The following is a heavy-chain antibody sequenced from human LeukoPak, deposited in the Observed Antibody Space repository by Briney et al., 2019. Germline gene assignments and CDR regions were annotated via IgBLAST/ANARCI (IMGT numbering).Heavy chain of an antibody. CDR2: IYYSGST. D-gene: IGHD3-10*01. J-gene: IGHJ4*02. Sequence: SETLSLTCTVSGGSISSGDYYWSWIRQPPGKGLEWIGYIYYSGSTYYNPFLKSRVTISVDTSKNQFSLKLSSATAADTAVYYCARGALLWFGELDYWGQGTLVTVSS. V-gene: IGHV4-30-4*01. CDR3: ARGALLWFGELDY. CDR1: GGSISSGDYY.